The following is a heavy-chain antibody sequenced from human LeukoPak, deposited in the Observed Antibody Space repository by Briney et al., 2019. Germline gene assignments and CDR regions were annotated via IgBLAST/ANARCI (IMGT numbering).Heavy chain of an antibody. CDR3: AKDGGSNNWYRFDY. D-gene: IGHD6-13*01. CDR2: ISWDGYST. CDR1: GFTFDDYT. J-gene: IGHJ4*02. V-gene: IGHV3-43*01. Sequence: GGSLRLSCAASGFTFDDYTMHWIRQAPGKGLEWVSLISWDGYSTYYADSVKGRFTISRDNSKDSLFLQMNSLTTEDTALYYCAKDGGSNNWYRFDYWGQGTLVTVSS.